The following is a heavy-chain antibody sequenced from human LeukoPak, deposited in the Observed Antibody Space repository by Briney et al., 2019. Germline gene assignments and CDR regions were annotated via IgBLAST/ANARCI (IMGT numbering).Heavy chain of an antibody. D-gene: IGHD3-16*01. CDR1: GGSISSSGCY. J-gene: IGHJ4*02. CDR2: IHYSGST. V-gene: IGHV4-39*01. Sequence: IPSETLSLTRTVSGGSISSSGCYWGWIRQPPGKGLEWIGSIHYSGSTYHNPSLKSRVTISVDTSKNQFSLKLSSVTAADTAVYYCASRWGRNLGYSGYLDYWGQGTLVTVSS. CDR3: ASRWGRNLGYSGYLDY.